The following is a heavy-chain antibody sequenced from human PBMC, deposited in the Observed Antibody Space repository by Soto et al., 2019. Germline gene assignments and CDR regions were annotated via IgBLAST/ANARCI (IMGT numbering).Heavy chain of an antibody. V-gene: IGHV4-39*07. D-gene: IGHD3-22*01. CDR1: GGSISSSSYY. Sequence: SETLSLTCTVSGGSISSSSYYWGWIRQPPGKGLEWIGSIYYSGSANYNPSLKSRVTISVDTSKNQFSLKLSSVTAADTAVYYCARVAPLSYYGRSGYPDYWGQGTLVTVSS. CDR2: IYYSGSA. J-gene: IGHJ4*02. CDR3: ARVAPLSYYGRSGYPDY.